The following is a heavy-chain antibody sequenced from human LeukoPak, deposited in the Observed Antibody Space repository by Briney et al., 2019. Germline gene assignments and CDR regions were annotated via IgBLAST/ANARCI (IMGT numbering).Heavy chain of an antibody. V-gene: IGHV3-33*01. CDR2: ICYDGSNK. CDR1: GFTFSSYG. CDR3: AREPHSYYDFWSGFTNRGAYFDY. Sequence: PGRSLRLSCAASGFTFSSYGMHWVRQAPGKGLEWVAVICYDGSNKYYADSVKGRFTISRDNYKNTLYLQMNSLRAEDTAVYYCAREPHSYYDFWSGFTNRGAYFDYWGQGTLVTVSS. D-gene: IGHD3-3*01. J-gene: IGHJ4*02.